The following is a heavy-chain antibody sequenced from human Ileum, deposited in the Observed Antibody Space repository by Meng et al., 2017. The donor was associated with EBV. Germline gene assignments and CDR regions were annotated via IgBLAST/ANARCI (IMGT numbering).Heavy chain of an antibody. D-gene: IGHD7-27*01. CDR2: IKTDGSTS. J-gene: IGHJ4*02. Sequence: EVQLVGSGGGLVQSGGCLSLSCAAYGFTFSSYWMHWVRQAPGKGLVWVSNIKTDGSTSAYADSVKGRFTISRDNAKNTLYLQMNSLRVEDTAIYYCVKSNWGSEDSWGQGTLVTVSS. V-gene: IGHV3-74*03. CDR1: GFTFSSYW. CDR3: VKSNWGSEDS.